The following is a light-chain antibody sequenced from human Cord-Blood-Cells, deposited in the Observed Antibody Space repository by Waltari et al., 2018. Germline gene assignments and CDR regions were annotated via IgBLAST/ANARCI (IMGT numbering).Light chain of an antibody. CDR1: QSVSSY. J-gene: IGKJ1*01. Sequence: EIVLTQSPATLSLSPGERATLSCRASQSVSSYLAWYQQKPGQAPRLLIYDASNRATGIPARFSGRGSGTDCTLTISSLEPEDFAVYYCQQRSNWPRTFGQGTKVEIK. V-gene: IGKV3-11*01. CDR3: QQRSNWPRT. CDR2: DAS.